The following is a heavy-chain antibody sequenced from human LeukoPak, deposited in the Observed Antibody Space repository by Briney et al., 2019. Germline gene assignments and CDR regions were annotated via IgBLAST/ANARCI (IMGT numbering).Heavy chain of an antibody. CDR3: AKDSGTYYGYYYYYYYGMDV. V-gene: IGHV3-23*01. CDR1: GFTVSSNY. J-gene: IGHJ6*02. D-gene: IGHD1-26*01. CDR2: ISGSGDST. Sequence: GGSLRLSCAASGFTVSSNYMSWVRQAPGKGLEWVSAISGSGDSTYYADSVKARFTISRDNSKNTLYLQMNSLRADDTAVYYCAKDSGTYYGYYYYYYYGMDVWGQGTTVIVSS.